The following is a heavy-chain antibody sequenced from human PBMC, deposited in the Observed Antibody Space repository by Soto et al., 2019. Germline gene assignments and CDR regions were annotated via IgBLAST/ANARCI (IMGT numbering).Heavy chain of an antibody. CDR1: GGSVSSGTYY. J-gene: IGHJ4*02. CDR2: IYYSGST. Sequence: SETLSLTCTVSGGSVSSGTYYWSWIRQPPGKALEYIGNIYYSGSTNYNPSLKSRVTISFDTPKNQFSLRLTSVTAADTAVYYCARGQACWTGYYRKPDYFDHWGQGALVTVSS. D-gene: IGHD3-3*01. V-gene: IGHV4-61*01. CDR3: ARGQACWTGYYRKPDYFDH.